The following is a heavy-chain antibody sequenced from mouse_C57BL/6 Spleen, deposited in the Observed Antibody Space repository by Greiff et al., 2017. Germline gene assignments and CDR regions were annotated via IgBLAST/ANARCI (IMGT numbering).Heavy chain of an antibody. D-gene: IGHD2-1*01. CDR2: IRLKSDNYAT. CDR3: TGNGNYEDYFDY. J-gene: IGHJ2*01. CDR1: GFTFSNYW. Sequence: EVKLQESGGGLVQPGGSMKLSCVASGFTFSNYWMNWVRQSPEKGLEWVAQIRLKSDNYATHYAESVKGRFTISRDDSKSSVYLQMNNLRAEDTGIYYCTGNGNYEDYFDYWGKGTTLTVSS. V-gene: IGHV6-3*01.